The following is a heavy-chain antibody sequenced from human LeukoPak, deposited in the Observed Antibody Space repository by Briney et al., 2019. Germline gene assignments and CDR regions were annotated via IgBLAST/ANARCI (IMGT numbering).Heavy chain of an antibody. D-gene: IGHD5-18*01. CDR1: GFTFRSYA. CDR3: ARDRQLWYDY. V-gene: IGHV3-23*01. J-gene: IGHJ4*02. Sequence: GGSLRLSYAASGFTFRSYAMSWVRQAPGKGLERVSAISGSGGSSYYADSVKGRFTISRDNSKNTLHLQMNSLRAEDTAVYYCARDRQLWYDYWGQGTLVTVSS. CDR2: ISGSGGSS.